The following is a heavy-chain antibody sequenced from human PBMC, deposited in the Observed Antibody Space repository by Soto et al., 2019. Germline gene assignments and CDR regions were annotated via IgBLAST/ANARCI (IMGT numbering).Heavy chain of an antibody. CDR1: GYTFTSYD. D-gene: IGHD6-13*01. V-gene: IGHV1-8*01. Sequence: ASVKVSCKASGYTFTSYDINWVRQATGQGLEWMGWMNPNSGNTGYAQKFQGRVTMTRNTSISTAYMELSSLRSEDTAVYYCARDYPPIAAAETQYWGQGTLVTVSS. CDR2: MNPNSGNT. CDR3: ARDYPPIAAAETQY. J-gene: IGHJ4*02.